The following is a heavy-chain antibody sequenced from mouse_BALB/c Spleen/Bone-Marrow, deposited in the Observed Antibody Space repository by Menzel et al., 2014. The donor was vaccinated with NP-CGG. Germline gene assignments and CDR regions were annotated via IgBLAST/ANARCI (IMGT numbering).Heavy chain of an antibody. CDR2: IWAGGST. D-gene: IGHD2-14*01. Sequence: VNVVESGPGLVAPSQSLSITCTVSGFSLTSYGVHWVRQPPGKGLEWLGVIWAGGSTNYNSALMSRLSISKDNPKSQVFLKMNSLQTDDTAMYYCARVIRYESYFDYWGQGTTLTVSS. V-gene: IGHV2-9*02. CDR1: GFSLTSYG. J-gene: IGHJ2*01. CDR3: ARVIRYESYFDY.